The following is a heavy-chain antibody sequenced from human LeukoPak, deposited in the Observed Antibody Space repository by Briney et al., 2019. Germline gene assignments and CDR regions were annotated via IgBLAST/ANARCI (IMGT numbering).Heavy chain of an antibody. V-gene: IGHV3-23*01. CDR2: ISGGGDAA. D-gene: IGHD3-22*01. J-gene: IGHJ4*02. CDR1: GFSLGGYA. Sequence: GGSLRLSCIASGFSLGGYAMSWVRQAPGKGLEWVSTISGGGDAAYYADSVKGRFTISRDNSKNTLYLQMNSLSAEDTAVYYCSRKYDSSGYFDSWGRGTLVTVSS. CDR3: SRKYDSSGYFDS.